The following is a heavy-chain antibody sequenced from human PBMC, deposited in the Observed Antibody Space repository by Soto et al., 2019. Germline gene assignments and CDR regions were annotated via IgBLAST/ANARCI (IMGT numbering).Heavy chain of an antibody. Sequence: GGSLTLSCIASGFTCVNYAMIWARQASGRGPEWVLRIEIGARATYYGDAVKGRFTISRDDSQSALYLQMNSLRAENTAVYFCAEGYGGYCDHWGQGSLVTV. CDR1: GFTCVNYA. CDR3: AEGYGGYCDH. CDR2: IEIGARAT. V-gene: IGHV3-23*03. J-gene: IGHJ4*02. D-gene: IGHD3-16*01.